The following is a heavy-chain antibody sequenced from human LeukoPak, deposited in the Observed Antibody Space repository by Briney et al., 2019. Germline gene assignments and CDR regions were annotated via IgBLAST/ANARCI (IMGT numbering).Heavy chain of an antibody. CDR1: GDSISSYY. CDR3: ARLVRYDFWSGYSLANYGMDV. V-gene: IGHV4-59*08. J-gene: IGHJ6*02. D-gene: IGHD3-3*01. CDR2: IYYSGSA. Sequence: SETLSLTCTVSGDSISSYYWSWIRQPPGKGLEWIGYIYYSGSANYNPSLKSRVTISVDTSKNQFSLKLSSVTAADTAVYYCARLVRYDFWSGYSLANYGMDVWGQGTTVTVSS.